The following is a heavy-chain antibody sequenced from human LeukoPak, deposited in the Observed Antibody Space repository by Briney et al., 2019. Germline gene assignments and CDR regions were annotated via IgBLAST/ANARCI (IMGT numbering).Heavy chain of an antibody. D-gene: IGHD7-27*01. CDR1: GGTFSSYA. J-gene: IGHJ4*02. V-gene: IGHV1-69*13. Sequence: SVKVSCKASGGTFSSYAISWVRQAPGQGLEWMGGIIPIFGTANYAQKFQGRVTITADESTSTAYMELSSLRSEDTAVYYCARNDWGAYYFDYWGQETLVTVSS. CDR2: IIPIFGTA. CDR3: ARNDWGAYYFDY.